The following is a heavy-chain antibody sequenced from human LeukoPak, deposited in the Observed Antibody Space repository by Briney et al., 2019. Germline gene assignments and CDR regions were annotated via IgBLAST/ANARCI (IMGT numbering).Heavy chain of an antibody. D-gene: IGHD3-22*01. CDR2: ISGSGSTI. CDR3: ARDSSGYDGMDV. V-gene: IGHV3-48*03. Sequence: GGSLRLSCAASGFTFSSYEMNWVRQAPGKGLVWVSYISGSGSTIYYADSVKGRFTISRDNAKNSLYLQMNSLRAEDTAVYYCARDSSGYDGMDVWGQGTTVTVSS. J-gene: IGHJ6*02. CDR1: GFTFSSYE.